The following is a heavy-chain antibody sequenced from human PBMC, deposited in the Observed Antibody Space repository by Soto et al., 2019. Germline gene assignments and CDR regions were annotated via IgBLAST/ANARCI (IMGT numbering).Heavy chain of an antibody. V-gene: IGHV4-30-4*01. Sequence: PSETLSLTCTVSGGSISSGDYYWSWIRQPPGKGLEWIGYIYYSGSTYYNPSLKSRVTISVDTSKNQFSLKLSSVTAADTAVYYCARDSKSGWYFDWGQGTLVTVSS. J-gene: IGHJ4*02. CDR2: IYYSGST. CDR1: GGSISSGDYY. CDR3: ARDSKSGWYFD. D-gene: IGHD6-19*01.